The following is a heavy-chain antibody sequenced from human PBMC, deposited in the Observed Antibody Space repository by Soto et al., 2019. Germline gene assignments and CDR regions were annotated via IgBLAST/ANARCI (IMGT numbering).Heavy chain of an antibody. Sequence: GESLKISCKGSGYSFTSYWIAWVGQMPGKGPEWMGIIYPGDSHTRYSPSFQGQVTISADKSISTAYLQWSSLKASDTAMYYCARGYYDNSGYYDYWGQGTLVTVSS. CDR2: IYPGDSHT. V-gene: IGHV5-51*01. D-gene: IGHD3-22*01. J-gene: IGHJ4*02. CDR3: ARGYYDNSGYYDY. CDR1: GYSFTSYW.